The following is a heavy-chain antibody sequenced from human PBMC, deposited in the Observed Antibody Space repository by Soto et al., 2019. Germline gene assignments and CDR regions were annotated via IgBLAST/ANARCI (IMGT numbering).Heavy chain of an antibody. D-gene: IGHD2-2*01. Sequence: ASVKVSCKTSGYSFTNYDIHWVRQAPGQGLEWMGRIIPILGIANYAQKFQGRVTITADKSTSTAYMELSSLRSEDTAVYYCARVYHWDIVVVPAAMDALDIWGQGTMVTVS. CDR3: ARVYHWDIVVVPAAMDALDI. CDR2: IIPILGIA. V-gene: IGHV1-69*04. J-gene: IGHJ3*02. CDR1: GYSFTNYD.